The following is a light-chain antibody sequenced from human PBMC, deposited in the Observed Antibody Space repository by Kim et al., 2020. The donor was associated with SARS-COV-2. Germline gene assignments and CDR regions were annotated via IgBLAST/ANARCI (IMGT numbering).Light chain of an antibody. CDR1: KLGEKY. Sequence: SPGQTARITYSGDKLGEKYTSWYQHKSGPSPVVVIYQDNKRTSGMTERFSGSSSGNTATLTISGTQPMDEADYYCQTWDSTTVIFGGGTQLTVL. CDR2: QDN. J-gene: IGLJ2*01. CDR3: QTWDSTTVI. V-gene: IGLV3-1*01.